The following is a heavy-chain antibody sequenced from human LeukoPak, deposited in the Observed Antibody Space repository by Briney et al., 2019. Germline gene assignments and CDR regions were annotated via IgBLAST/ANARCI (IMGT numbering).Heavy chain of an antibody. CDR3: ARDDVATIDHFDY. Sequence: GGSLRLSCAASGFTFSSYSMNWVRQAPGKGLEWVSYISSSSSTIYYADSVKGRFTISRDNAKNSLYLQMNSLRAEDTAVYYCARDDVATIDHFDYWGQGTLVTVSS. J-gene: IGHJ4*02. CDR2: ISSSSSTI. CDR1: GFTFSSYS. D-gene: IGHD5-12*01. V-gene: IGHV3-48*01.